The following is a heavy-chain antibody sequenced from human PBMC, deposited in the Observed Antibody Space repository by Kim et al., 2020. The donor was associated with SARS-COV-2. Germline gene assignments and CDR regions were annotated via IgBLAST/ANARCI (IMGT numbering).Heavy chain of an antibody. CDR3: AKVILWDENLGDY. Sequence: YYADSVKGRFTISRDTSKNTVYLQMNSLRVEDTAVYYCAKVILWDENLGDYWGQGTLVTVSS. V-gene: IGHV3-30*02. D-gene: IGHD1-26*01. J-gene: IGHJ4*02.